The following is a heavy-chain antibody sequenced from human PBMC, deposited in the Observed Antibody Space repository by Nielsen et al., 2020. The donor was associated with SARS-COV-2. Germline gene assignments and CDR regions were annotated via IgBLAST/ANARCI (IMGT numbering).Heavy chain of an antibody. CDR1: GGSISSSNW. V-gene: IGHV4-4*02. D-gene: IGHD3-22*01. Sequence: GSLRLSCAVSGGSISSSNWWSCVRQPPGEGLEWIGEIYHSGSTNYNPSLKSRVTISVDKSKNQFSLKLRSVTAADTAVYYCAREPYYYDSSGPDYYYYGMDVWGQGTTVTVSS. CDR2: IYHSGST. CDR3: AREPYYYDSSGPDYYYYGMDV. J-gene: IGHJ6*02.